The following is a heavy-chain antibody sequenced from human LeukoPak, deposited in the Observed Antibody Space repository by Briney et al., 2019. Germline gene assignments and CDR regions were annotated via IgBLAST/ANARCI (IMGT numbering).Heavy chain of an antibody. V-gene: IGHV4-31*03. CDR2: IYYSGST. Sequence: SETLSLTCTVSGGSISSGGYYWSWIRQHPGKGLEWIGYIYYSGSTNYNPSLKSRVTISVDTSKNQFSLKLRSVTAADTAVYYCASGMVRGVPPLGYWGQGTLVTVSS. CDR1: GGSISSGGYY. CDR3: ASGMVRGVPPLGY. J-gene: IGHJ4*02. D-gene: IGHD3-10*01.